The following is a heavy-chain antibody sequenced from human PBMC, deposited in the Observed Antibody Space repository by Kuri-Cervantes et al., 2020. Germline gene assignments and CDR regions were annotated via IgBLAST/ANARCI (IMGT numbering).Heavy chain of an antibody. V-gene: IGHV3-23*01. J-gene: IGHJ4*02. Sequence: GGSLRLSCAGSGFTFSGAWMSWVRQAPGEGLEWVSSISGSGGSTYYADSVKGQFTISRDNSKNTLYLQMNSLRAEDTAVYYCAKGWRAPAATPFEYWGQGTLVTVSS. CDR3: AKGWRAPAATPFEY. CDR2: ISGSGGST. CDR1: GFTFSGAW. D-gene: IGHD2-2*01.